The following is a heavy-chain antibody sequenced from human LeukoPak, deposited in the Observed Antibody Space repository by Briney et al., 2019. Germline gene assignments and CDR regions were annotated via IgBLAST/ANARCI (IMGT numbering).Heavy chain of an antibody. J-gene: IGHJ4*02. CDR2: ISGSGGST. Sequence: GGSLRLSCAASGFTFSSYGMSWVRQAPGKGLEWVSAISGSGGSTYYADSVKGRFTISRDNSKNTLYLQMNSLRAEDTAVYYCAKSIWFGELLSWGQGTLVTVSS. CDR1: GFTFSSYG. D-gene: IGHD3-10*01. V-gene: IGHV3-23*01. CDR3: AKSIWFGELLS.